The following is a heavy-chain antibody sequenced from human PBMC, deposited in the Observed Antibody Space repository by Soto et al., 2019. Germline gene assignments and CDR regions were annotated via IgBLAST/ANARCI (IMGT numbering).Heavy chain of an antibody. CDR1: GFPFSTYD. CDR3: VKGGWLDE. V-gene: IGHV3-23*01. J-gene: IGHJ4*02. D-gene: IGHD5-12*01. CDR2: ISGSEQST. Sequence: EVQLLESGGGLVQPGGSLRLSCAASGFPFSTYDMSWVRQAPGKGLEWVSVISGSEQSTYYAYSLNGRFTISRDNSKNSLYLQMDSLRVEDTAVYHCVKGGWLDEWGQGTLVTVSS.